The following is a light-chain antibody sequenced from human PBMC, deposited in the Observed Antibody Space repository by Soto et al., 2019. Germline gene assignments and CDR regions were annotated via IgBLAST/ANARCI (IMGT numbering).Light chain of an antibody. Sequence: QAVVTQPPSAYGTPGQRVTISCSGSSSNIGSNTVNWYQQLPGTAPKLLIYSNNQRPSGVPDRFSGSKSGTSASLAISGLQSEDEADYYCAAWDDSLNGPVFGGGTQLTVL. J-gene: IGLJ2*01. CDR1: SSNIGSNT. V-gene: IGLV1-44*01. CDR3: AAWDDSLNGPV. CDR2: SNN.